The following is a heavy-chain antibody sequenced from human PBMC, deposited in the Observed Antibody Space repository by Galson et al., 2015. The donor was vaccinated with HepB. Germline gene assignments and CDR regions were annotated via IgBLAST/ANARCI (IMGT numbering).Heavy chain of an antibody. Sequence: SLRLSCAACGFTFTSYAMSWVRQAPGKGLECVSAISRGGDTSDYADSVKGRFTVSRDSPTNTLYLQMNGLRADDAAIYYCVTGTTGLDYWGQGTLVTVSS. D-gene: IGHD1-1*01. CDR2: ISRGGDTS. V-gene: IGHV3-23*01. CDR1: GFTFTSYA. CDR3: VTGTTGLDY. J-gene: IGHJ4*02.